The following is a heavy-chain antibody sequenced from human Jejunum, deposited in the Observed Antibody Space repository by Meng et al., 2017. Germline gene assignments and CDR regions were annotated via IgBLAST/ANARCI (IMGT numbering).Heavy chain of an antibody. V-gene: IGHV3-74*01. Sequence: GESLKISCEASGFTLRSFWMHWVRQVPGEGLVWVTLINSEATTTAYADSVKGRFTVSRDNSKNTLFLQMNSLRAEDTAVYYCVSELGRADYWGQGTLVTVSS. J-gene: IGHJ4*02. CDR1: GFTLRSFW. CDR3: VSELGRADY. CDR2: INSEATTT. D-gene: IGHD7-27*01.